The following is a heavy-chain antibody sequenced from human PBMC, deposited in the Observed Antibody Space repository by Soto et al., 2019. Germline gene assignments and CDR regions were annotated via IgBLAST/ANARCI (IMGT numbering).Heavy chain of an antibody. J-gene: IGHJ4*02. CDR1: GGSISSSSYY. Sequence: PSETLSLTCTVSGGSISSSSYYWGWIRQPPGKGLEWIGEINHSGSTNYNPSLKSRVTISVDTSKNQFSLKLSSVTAADTAVYYCARMRTTVTTSARKHLDYWGQGTLVTVSS. CDR2: INHSGST. CDR3: ARMRTTVTTSARKHLDY. D-gene: IGHD4-17*01. V-gene: IGHV4-39*07.